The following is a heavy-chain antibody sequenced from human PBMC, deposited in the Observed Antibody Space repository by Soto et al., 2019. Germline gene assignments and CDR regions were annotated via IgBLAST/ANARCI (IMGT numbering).Heavy chain of an antibody. CDR3: ARGDYYDSSGYSAY. CDR1: GGTFSSYA. J-gene: IGHJ4*02. V-gene: IGHV1-69*01. Sequence: QVPLVQSGAEVKKPGSSVKVSCKASGGTFSSYAISWARQAPGQGLEWMGGITPIFGPANYAQKFQGRVTITADESTSTAYVELSSLRSEDTAVYYCARGDYYDSSGYSAYWGQGTLVTVSS. CDR2: ITPIFGPA. D-gene: IGHD3-22*01.